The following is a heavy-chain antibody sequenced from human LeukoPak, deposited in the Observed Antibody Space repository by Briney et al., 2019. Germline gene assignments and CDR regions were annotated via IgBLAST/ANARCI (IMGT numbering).Heavy chain of an antibody. CDR3: ARAWSRVDPFDM. V-gene: IGHV3-23*01. CDR1: GFTFISFA. D-gene: IGHD2-8*02. Sequence: PGGTLRLSCAASGFTFISFAMSWVRQAPGKGLEWVSTISRTGVATYYANSVKGRFTISRDNSKNTVYLQMNSLRAEDTAVYYCARAWSRVDPFDMWGQGTMVTVSS. CDR2: ISRTGVAT. J-gene: IGHJ3*02.